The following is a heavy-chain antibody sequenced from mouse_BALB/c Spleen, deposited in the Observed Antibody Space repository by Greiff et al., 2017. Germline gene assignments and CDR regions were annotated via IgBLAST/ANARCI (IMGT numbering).Heavy chain of an antibody. CDR1: GYTFTDYW. J-gene: IGHJ2*01. Sequence: QVQLQQPGAELVMPGASVKMSCKASGYTFTDYWMHWVKQRPGQGLEWIGAIDTSDSYTNYNQKFKGKATLTVDESSSTAYMQLSSLTSEDSAVYYCASKLDYFDYWGQGTTLTVSS. CDR3: ASKLDYFDY. V-gene: IGHV1-69*01. CDR2: IDTSDSYT.